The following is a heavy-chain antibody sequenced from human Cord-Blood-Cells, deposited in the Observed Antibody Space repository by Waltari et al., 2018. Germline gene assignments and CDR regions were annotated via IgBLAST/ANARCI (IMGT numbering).Heavy chain of an antibody. V-gene: IGHV4-39*01. CDR1: GGSISSSSYY. Sequence: QLQLQESGPGLVKPSETLSLTCTVSGGSISSSSYYWGWIRQPPGKGVEWVGSIYYRGSTYYSPSLKGRVTISVDTSKNQFSLKLSSVTAADTAVYYCARPRGSGSYYDAFDIWGQGTMVTVSS. D-gene: IGHD3-10*01. CDR2: IYYRGST. CDR3: ARPRGSGSYYDAFDI. J-gene: IGHJ3*02.